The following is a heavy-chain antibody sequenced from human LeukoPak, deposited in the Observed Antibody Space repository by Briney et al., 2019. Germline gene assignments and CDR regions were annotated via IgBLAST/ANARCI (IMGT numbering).Heavy chain of an antibody. D-gene: IGHD6-13*01. J-gene: IGHJ5*02. Sequence: ASVKVSCKASGYTFTSYGISWVRQAPGQGLEWMGWISAYNGNTNYAQKLQGRVTMTTDTSTSTAYMELRSLSSDDTSVYYCARVPSSSWYGWFDPWGQGTLVTVSS. CDR3: ARVPSSSWYGWFDP. CDR2: ISAYNGNT. V-gene: IGHV1-18*01. CDR1: GYTFTSYG.